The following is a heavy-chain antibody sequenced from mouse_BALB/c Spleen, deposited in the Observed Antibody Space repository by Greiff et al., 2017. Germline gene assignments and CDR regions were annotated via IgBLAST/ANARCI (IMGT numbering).Heavy chain of an antibody. D-gene: IGHD2-4*01. J-gene: IGHJ3*01. Sequence: QVQLQQSGAELVKPGASVKLSCKASGYTFTSYWMHWVKLRPGQGFEWIGEINPSNGGTNYNEKFKRKATLTVDKSSSTAYMQLSSLTSEDSAVYYCTISLVSLYYDYAWFAYWGQGTLVTVSA. CDR2: INPSNGGT. CDR1: GYTFTSYW. CDR3: TISLVSLYYDYAWFAY. V-gene: IGHV1S16*01.